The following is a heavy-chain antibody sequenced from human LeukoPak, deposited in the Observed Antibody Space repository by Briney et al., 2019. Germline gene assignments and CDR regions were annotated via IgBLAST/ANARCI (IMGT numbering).Heavy chain of an antibody. J-gene: IGHJ4*02. Sequence: ASDTLSSTGSGSGGSISGISYYWAWIRHPPGKRLEWIGGIYYCRGTYYTPSLTSRVTITVDTSKNQFSLKLSSVTAADAAVYYWARQWHGGDYWGQGTLVTVSS. CDR3: ARQWHGGDY. V-gene: IGHV4-39*01. CDR2: IYYCRGT. CDR1: GGSISGISYY. D-gene: IGHD2-15*01.